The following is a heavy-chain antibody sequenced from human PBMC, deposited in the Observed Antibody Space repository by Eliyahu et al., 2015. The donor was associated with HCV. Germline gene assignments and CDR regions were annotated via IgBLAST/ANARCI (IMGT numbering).Heavy chain of an antibody. J-gene: IGHJ6*02. Sequence: EVQLLESGGGLVQPGGSLRLSCAASGFTFSSYAXXWVRQAPGKGLGWVSAISGSGGSTYYADSVKGRFTISRDNSKNTLYLQMNSLRAEDTAVYYCAKDRGDSSSSGLWGYYYYYYGMDVWGQGTTVTVSS. CDR3: AKDRGDSSSSGLWGYYYYYYGMDV. V-gene: IGHV3-23*01. CDR1: GFTFSSYA. CDR2: ISGSGGST. D-gene: IGHD6-6*01.